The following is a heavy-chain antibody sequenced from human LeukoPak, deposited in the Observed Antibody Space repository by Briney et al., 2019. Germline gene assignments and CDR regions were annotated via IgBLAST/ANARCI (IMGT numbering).Heavy chain of an antibody. D-gene: IGHD3-22*01. V-gene: IGHV3-21*01. CDR2: ISSSSSYI. CDR3: ARAHYYDSSGHYFRILTHDAFDI. CDR1: GFTFSSYA. Sequence: GGSLRLSCAASGFTFSSYAMSWVRQAPGKGLEWVSSISSSSSYIYYADSVKGRFTISRDNAKNSLYLQMNSLRAEDTAVYYCARAHYYDSSGHYFRILTHDAFDIWGQGTMVTVSS. J-gene: IGHJ3*02.